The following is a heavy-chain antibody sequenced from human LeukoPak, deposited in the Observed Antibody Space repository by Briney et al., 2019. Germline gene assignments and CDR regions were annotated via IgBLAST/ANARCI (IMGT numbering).Heavy chain of an antibody. D-gene: IGHD3-22*01. CDR2: ITPIFGP. Sequence: ASVKVSCKASGGTFSTFPISWVRQAPGQGLEWIGGITPIFGPNYAQKFQGRATISADLATATAYMELSSLTSEDTSVYYCATGKDRSGYYYSLDYWGQGTLVAVSS. J-gene: IGHJ4*02. V-gene: IGHV1-69*13. CDR1: GGTFSTFP. CDR3: ATGKDRSGYYYSLDY.